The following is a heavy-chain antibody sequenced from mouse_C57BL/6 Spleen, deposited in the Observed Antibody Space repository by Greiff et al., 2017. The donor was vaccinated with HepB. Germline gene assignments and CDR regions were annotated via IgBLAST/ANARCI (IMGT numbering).Heavy chain of an antibody. Sequence: VQLQESGAELVKPGASVKISCKASGYAFSSYWMNWVKQRPGKGLEWIGQIYPGDGDTNYNGKFKGKATLTADKSSSTAYMKLSSLTSEDSAVYFCARGGYDYDGFFADWGPGTTVTVSS. CDR2: IYPGDGDT. D-gene: IGHD2-4*01. CDR3: ARGGYDYDGFFAD. J-gene: IGHJ1*01. V-gene: IGHV1-80*01. CDR1: GYAFSSYW.